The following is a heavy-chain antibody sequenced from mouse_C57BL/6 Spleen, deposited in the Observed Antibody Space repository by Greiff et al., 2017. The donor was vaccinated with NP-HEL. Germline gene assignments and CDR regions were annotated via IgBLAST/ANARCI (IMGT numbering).Heavy chain of an antibody. D-gene: IGHD1-1*01. CDR1: GYTFTASE. Sequence: QVQLQQSGAELVRPGASVTLSCKASGYTFTASEMHWVKQTPVHGLEWIGAIDPETGGTAYNQKFKGKATLTAAKSSSTAYMELRSLTSEDSAVYYWTRFDYYDSSDDYWGQGTTRTVSS. CDR3: TRFDYYDSSDDY. CDR2: IDPETGGT. V-gene: IGHV1-15*01. J-gene: IGHJ2*01.